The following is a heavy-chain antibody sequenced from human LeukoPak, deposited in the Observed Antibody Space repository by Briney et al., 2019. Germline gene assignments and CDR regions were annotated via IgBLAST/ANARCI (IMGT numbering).Heavy chain of an antibody. J-gene: IGHJ4*02. CDR2: ISAYNGNT. D-gene: IGHD6-19*01. Sequence: GASVKASCKASGYTFTSYGISWVRQAPGQGLEWMGWISAYNGNTNYAQKLQGRVTMTTDTSTSTAYMELRSLRSDDTAVYYCARRGQGGSGWYSYYFDYWGQGTLVTVSS. CDR1: GYTFTSYG. CDR3: ARRGQGGSGWYSYYFDY. V-gene: IGHV1-18*01.